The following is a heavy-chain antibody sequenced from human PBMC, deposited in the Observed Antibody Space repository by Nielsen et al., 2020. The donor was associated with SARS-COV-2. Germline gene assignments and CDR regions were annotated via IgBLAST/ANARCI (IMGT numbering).Heavy chain of an antibody. CDR2: IFSNDEK. CDR3: ARILREVEYLLYGERTTIHGMDV. D-gene: IGHD3-3*01. V-gene: IGHV2-26*01. Sequence: SGPTLVKPTETLTLTCTVSEFSLNNAGMGVGWIRQPPGKALEWLAHIFSNDEKSYSTSLRGRLSISRDTSKSQVVLTMTKMDPVDTATYYCARILREVEYLLYGERTTIHGMDVWGQGTTVTVSS. CDR1: EFSLNNAGMG. J-gene: IGHJ6*02.